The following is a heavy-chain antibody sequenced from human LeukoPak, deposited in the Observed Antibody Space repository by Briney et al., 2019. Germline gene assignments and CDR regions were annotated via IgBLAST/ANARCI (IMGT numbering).Heavy chain of an antibody. J-gene: IGHJ4*02. CDR2: IYHRGST. CDR1: GYSISSGYY. Sequence: SETLSLTCAVSGYSISSGYYWGWIRQPPGKGLEWVGSIYHRGSTHYNPSLKSRVTISVDMSKNQFSLKVTSVTAADTAVYYCARYDSSGPAFAYWGQGTLVTVSS. V-gene: IGHV4-38-2*01. CDR3: ARYDSSGPAFAY. D-gene: IGHD3-22*01.